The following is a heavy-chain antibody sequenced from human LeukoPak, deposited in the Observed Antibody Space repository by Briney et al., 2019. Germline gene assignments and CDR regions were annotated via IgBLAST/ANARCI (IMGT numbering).Heavy chain of an antibody. J-gene: IGHJ4*02. CDR2: MYYSGST. CDR3: ARHSSGHEYFDY. D-gene: IGHD6-19*01. CDR1: GGSISSSYF. Sequence: SGTLSLTCAVSGGSISSSYFWGWIRPPPGKGLEWIGSMYYSGSTHYNPSLKSRVTIFADTSKNQFSLKLSSVTAADTAVYYCARHSSGHEYFDYWGQGTLVAVSS. V-gene: IGHV4-39*01.